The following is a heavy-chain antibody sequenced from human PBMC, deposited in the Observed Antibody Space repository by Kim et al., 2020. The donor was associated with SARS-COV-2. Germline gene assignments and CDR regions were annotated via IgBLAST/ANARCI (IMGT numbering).Heavy chain of an antibody. Sequence: GGSLRLSCVASGFTFDEYGMTWVRQVPGKGLEWVSGVALNAKTKGYADSVKGRFTISRDNAKNYLFLQMNSLRVEDTALYYCVRGLTCHNLWCQGARVPV. V-gene: IGHV3-20*04. CDR2: VALNAKTK. CDR1: GFTFDEYG. CDR3: VRGLTCHNL. J-gene: IGHJ1*01.